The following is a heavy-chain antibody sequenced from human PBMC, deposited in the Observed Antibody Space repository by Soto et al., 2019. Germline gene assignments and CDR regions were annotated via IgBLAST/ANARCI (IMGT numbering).Heavy chain of an antibody. V-gene: IGHV1-18*01. J-gene: IGHJ6*02. Sequence: ASVKVSCKTSGYPFTSYFITWVRQAPGQGLEWMGWISAYNGNTNYAQMFQGRVTMTTDTSTSTGYMELRSLRSDGTAVYYCARQNYYSGMDVWGQGTTVTVSS. CDR1: GYPFTSYF. CDR3: ARQNYYSGMDV. CDR2: ISAYNGNT.